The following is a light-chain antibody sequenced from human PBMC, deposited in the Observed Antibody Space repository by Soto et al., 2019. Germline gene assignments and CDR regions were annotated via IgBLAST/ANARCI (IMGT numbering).Light chain of an antibody. CDR2: DAS. J-gene: IGKJ4*01. CDR3: QQRSNWPT. Sequence: ESVLTQSPATLSLSPGARATLSCRASQSVSSYLAWYQQKPGQAPRLLSYDASNRATGIPARFSGSGSGTDFTLTSSSLEPEDFAVYDCQQRSNWPTVGGGNKGEIK. CDR1: QSVSSY. V-gene: IGKV3-11*01.